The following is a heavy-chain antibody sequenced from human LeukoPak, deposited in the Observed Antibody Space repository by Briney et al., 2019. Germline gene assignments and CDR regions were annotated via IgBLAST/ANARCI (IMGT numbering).Heavy chain of an antibody. J-gene: IGHJ1*01. CDR2: MSFDGGSE. D-gene: IGHD6-13*01. V-gene: IGHV3-30*04. Sequence: GGSLRLSCAASGFTFSTYPMHWVRQAPGKGLEWVAVMSFDGGSEYYTDSVKGRFTISRDNAKNSLYLQMNSLRAEDTAVYFCARGGSSWSRTGYFQHWGQGTLVTVSS. CDR1: GFTFSTYP. CDR3: ARGGSSWSRTGYFQH.